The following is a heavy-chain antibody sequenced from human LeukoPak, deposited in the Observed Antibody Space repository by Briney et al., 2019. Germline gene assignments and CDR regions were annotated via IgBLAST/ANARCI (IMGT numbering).Heavy chain of an antibody. CDR3: ARDTTDDYGEYYFDY. CDR2: VSTGGSTI. CDR1: GFTFSNYE. V-gene: IGHV3-48*03. J-gene: IGHJ4*02. D-gene: IGHD4-17*01. Sequence: PGGSLRLSCAASGFTFSNYEMNWVRQAPGKGLEWVSYVSTGGSTIYYPDSVKGRFTVSRDNAKNSLYLQMNSLRAEDTAVYYCARDTTDDYGEYYFDYWGQGTLLPVFS.